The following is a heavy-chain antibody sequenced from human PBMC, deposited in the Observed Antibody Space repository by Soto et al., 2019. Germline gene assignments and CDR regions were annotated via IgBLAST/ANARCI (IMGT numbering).Heavy chain of an antibody. CDR3: ARSRYSSSWYAAGFDY. CDR1: GFTFSSYS. Sequence: PGGSLRLSCAASGFTFSSYSMNWVRQAPGKGLEWVSSISSSSSYIYYADSVKGRFTISRDNAKNSLYLQMNSLRAEDTAVYYCARSRYSSSWYAAGFDYWGQGTLVTVSS. V-gene: IGHV3-21*01. CDR2: ISSSSSYI. D-gene: IGHD6-13*01. J-gene: IGHJ4*02.